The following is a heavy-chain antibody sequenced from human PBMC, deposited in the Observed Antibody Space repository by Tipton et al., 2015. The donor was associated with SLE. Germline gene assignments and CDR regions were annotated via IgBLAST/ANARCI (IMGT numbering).Heavy chain of an antibody. CDR2: INHSGFT. V-gene: IGHV4-34*01. CDR3: ARGVAGYYFYYYLDV. J-gene: IGHJ6*03. CDR1: GGTLSGYA. D-gene: IGHD6-19*01. Sequence: LRLSCAVNGGTLSGYAWSWIRQSPGKGLEWIGEINHSGFTNYRPSLESRVTMSADRSRNQLSLKMTSVTAADTAVYYCARGVAGYYFYYYLDVWGSGTAVTASS.